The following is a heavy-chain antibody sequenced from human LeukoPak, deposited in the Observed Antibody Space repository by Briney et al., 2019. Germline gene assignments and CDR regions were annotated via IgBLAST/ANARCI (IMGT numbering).Heavy chain of an antibody. Sequence: GGSLRLSCAASGFTFSNYAMSWVRQAPGKGLEWVSAISGGGGPTYYADSVKGRFTISRDNAKNSLYLQMNSLRAEDTALYYCAKDLGYSGTLTYFDYWGQGTLVTVSS. CDR3: AKDLGYSGTLTYFDY. V-gene: IGHV3-23*01. CDR1: GFTFSNYA. D-gene: IGHD5-12*01. CDR2: ISGGGGPT. J-gene: IGHJ4*02.